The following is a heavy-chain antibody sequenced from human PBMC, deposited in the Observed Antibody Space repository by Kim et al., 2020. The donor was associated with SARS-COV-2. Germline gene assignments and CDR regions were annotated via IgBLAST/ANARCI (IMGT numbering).Heavy chain of an antibody. Sequence: TSCTPSLQSRVTLSVDTSKIQFSLRLGSVTAADTAVYYCARWYSSSGIDYWGQGTLVTVSS. J-gene: IGHJ4*02. CDR2: T. V-gene: IGHV4-31*02. CDR3: ARWYSSSGIDY. D-gene: IGHD6-13*01.